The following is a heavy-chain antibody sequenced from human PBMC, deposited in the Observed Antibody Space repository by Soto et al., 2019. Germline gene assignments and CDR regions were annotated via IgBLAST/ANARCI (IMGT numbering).Heavy chain of an antibody. CDR3: ARGAGYSSGYNYYYYGMDV. J-gene: IGHJ6*02. CDR2: IIPIFGTA. CDR1: GGTFSSYA. Sequence: QVQLVQSGAEVKKPGSSVKVSCKASGGTFSSYAISWVRQAPGQGLEWMGGIIPIFGTANYAQKFQGRVTITADESTSTADRELSSLRAADTAVYYCARGAGYSSGYNYYYYGMDVWGQGTTVTVSS. D-gene: IGHD6-19*01. V-gene: IGHV1-69*01.